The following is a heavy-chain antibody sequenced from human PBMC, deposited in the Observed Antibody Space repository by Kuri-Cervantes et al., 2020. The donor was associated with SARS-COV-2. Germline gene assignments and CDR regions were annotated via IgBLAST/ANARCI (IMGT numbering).Heavy chain of an antibody. CDR1: GYTFTGYY. J-gene: IGHJ6*02. CDR3: ARDRRLHYYYYGMDV. CDR2: INPNSGGT. D-gene: IGHD6-6*01. Sequence: ASVKVSCKASGYTFTGYYMHWVRQAPGQGLEWMGWINPNSGGTNYAQKLQGRVTMTTDTSTSTAYMELRSLRSDDTAVYYCARDRRLHYYYYGMDVWGQGTTVTVSS. V-gene: IGHV1-2*02.